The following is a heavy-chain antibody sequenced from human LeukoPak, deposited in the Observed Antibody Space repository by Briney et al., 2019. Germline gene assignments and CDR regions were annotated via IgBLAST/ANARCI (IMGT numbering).Heavy chain of an antibody. CDR1: GGTFISYA. J-gene: IGHJ4*02. CDR3: ARDPVRGYSYGDFDY. V-gene: IGHV1-69*05. CDR2: IIPIFGTA. Sequence: SVKVSCKASGGTFISYAISGVRQAPGQGREWMGGIIPIFGTANYAQKFQGRVTITTDESTSTAYMELSSLRSGDTAVYYCARDPVRGYSYGDFDYWGQGTLVTVSS. D-gene: IGHD5-18*01.